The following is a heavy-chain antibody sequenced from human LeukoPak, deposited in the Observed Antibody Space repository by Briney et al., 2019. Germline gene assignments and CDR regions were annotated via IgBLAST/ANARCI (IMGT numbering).Heavy chain of an antibody. D-gene: IGHD4-17*01. CDR3: TTSPATTWTNHCPY. CDR1: GGTISIAY. V-gene: IGHV4-59*01. J-gene: IGHJ4*02. CDR2: MYYSGST. Sequence: SETLSLTCTVCGGTISIAYWNSIRQSPGKGLEWIGYMYYSGSTNYNPSLKSRVTISVDTSKNESSLKLGSVTAADTAVYYCTTSPATTWTNHCPYSGQGTLVTVSS.